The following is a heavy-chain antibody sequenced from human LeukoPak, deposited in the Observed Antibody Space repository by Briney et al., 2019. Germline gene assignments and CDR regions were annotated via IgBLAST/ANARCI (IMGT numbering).Heavy chain of an antibody. V-gene: IGHV3-74*01. Sequence: GGSLRLSCAASGLTLSNYWMHWVRQAPGKGLVWVSRMNNDGSGATYADSVRGRFTISRDNAKNTLYLQMNSLRVEDTAVYFCAREIMVSREWYFDLWGRGTLVTVAS. J-gene: IGHJ2*01. CDR3: AREIMVSREWYFDL. CDR2: MNNDGSGA. CDR1: GLTLSNYW. D-gene: IGHD2-21*01.